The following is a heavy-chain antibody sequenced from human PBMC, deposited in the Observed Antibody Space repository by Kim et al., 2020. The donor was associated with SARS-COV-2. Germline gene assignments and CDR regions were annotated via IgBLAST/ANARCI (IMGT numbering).Heavy chain of an antibody. D-gene: IGHD4-17*01. Sequence: ASVKVSCKASGYTFTSYGISWVRQAPGQGLEWMGWISAYNGNTNYAQKLQGRVTMTTDTSTSTAYMELRSLRSDDTAVYYCARDPLMTTTENWFDPWGQGTLVTVSS. V-gene: IGHV1-18*01. J-gene: IGHJ5*02. CDR3: ARDPLMTTTENWFDP. CDR2: ISAYNGNT. CDR1: GYTFTSYG.